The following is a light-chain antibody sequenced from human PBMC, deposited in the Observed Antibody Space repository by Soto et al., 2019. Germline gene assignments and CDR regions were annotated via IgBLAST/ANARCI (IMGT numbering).Light chain of an antibody. CDR1: QSVSSN. J-gene: IGKJ1*01. Sequence: ERATLSCRASQSVSSNLAWYQQKPCQAPRLLIYGASTRATGIPARFSGSGSGTEFTLTISSLQPDDFATYYCQQYSSHSTFGQGTKVDIK. V-gene: IGKV3D-15*01. CDR3: QQYSSHST. CDR2: GAS.